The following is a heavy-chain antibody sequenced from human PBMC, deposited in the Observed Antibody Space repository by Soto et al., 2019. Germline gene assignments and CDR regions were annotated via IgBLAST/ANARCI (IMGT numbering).Heavy chain of an antibody. J-gene: IGHJ4*02. V-gene: IGHV3-23*01. Sequence: EVQLLESGGDLIQPGGSLRLSCAASGFTFNIYAMTWVRQAPGKGLEWVSAISRYGDFTYYADSVEGRFTISRDNSKNTMYLQMNNLTAEDNAAYYCAKDMSLDHDSRCYLFANWGQGTVFTASS. CDR3: AKDMSLDHDSRCYLFAN. CDR2: ISRYGDFT. CDR1: GFTFNIYA. D-gene: IGHD3-22*01.